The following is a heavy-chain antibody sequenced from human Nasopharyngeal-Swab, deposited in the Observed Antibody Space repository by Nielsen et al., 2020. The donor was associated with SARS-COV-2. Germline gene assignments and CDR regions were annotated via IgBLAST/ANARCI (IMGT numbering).Heavy chain of an antibody. CDR2: ISHNSGT. V-gene: IGHV4-59*11. CDR1: GVSITSQY. J-gene: IGHJ5*02. Sequence: ETLSLTCTVSGVSITSQYWSWIRQPPGKGLEWIGYISHNSGTSYSPSLKSRVTMFLDTSKNQFSLRLRSLNAADTAVYYCAKEGATGWFDPWGQGTLVTVSS. CDR3: AKEGATGWFDP.